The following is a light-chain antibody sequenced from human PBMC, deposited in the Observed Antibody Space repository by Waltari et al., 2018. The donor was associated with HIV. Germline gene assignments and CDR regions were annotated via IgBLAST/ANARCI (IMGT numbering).Light chain of an antibody. V-gene: IGKV4-1*01. CDR3: QLSYSPPLT. J-gene: IGKJ4*01. CDR2: WES. Sequence: DIVMTQSPDSLAVSLGERAAINCKSSQSVLYSSDNKNYLAWYQQRPGRPPKLLIYWESTRESGGPDVFSGSGSGTDFTLTISSLQAEDVAVYYCQLSYSPPLTFGGGTKVEIK. CDR1: QSVLYSSDNKNY.